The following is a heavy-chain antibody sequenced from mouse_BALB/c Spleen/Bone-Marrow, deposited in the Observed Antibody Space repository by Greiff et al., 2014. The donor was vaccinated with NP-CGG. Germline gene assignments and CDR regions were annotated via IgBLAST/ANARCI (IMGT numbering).Heavy chain of an antibody. D-gene: IGHD1-1*01. CDR1: GFTFTDYY. V-gene: IGHV7-3*02. CDR2: IRNKANGYTT. Sequence: VQLKESGGGLVQPGGSLRLSCATSGFTFTDYYMSWVRQPPGKALEWLAFIRNKANGYTTEYSASVKGRFTISRDNSQSILYLQMNTLRAEDSATYYRARDGSSFYWYFDVWGAGTTVTVSS. CDR3: ARDGSSFYWYFDV. J-gene: IGHJ1*01.